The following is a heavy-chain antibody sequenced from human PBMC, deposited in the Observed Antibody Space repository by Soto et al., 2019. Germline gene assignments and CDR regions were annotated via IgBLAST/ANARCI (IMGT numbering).Heavy chain of an antibody. D-gene: IGHD6-19*01. CDR2: INAGNGNT. V-gene: IGHV1-3*01. CDR3: ARVTKHGYSSGWYPNLFDY. J-gene: IGHJ4*02. Sequence: QVQLVQSGAEVKKPGASVKVSCKASGYTFTSYAMHWVRQAPGQRLEWMGWINAGNGNTKYSQKFQGRVTITRDTSAITAYMELSSLRSEDTAVYYCARVTKHGYSSGWYPNLFDYWCQGTLVTVSS. CDR1: GYTFTSYA.